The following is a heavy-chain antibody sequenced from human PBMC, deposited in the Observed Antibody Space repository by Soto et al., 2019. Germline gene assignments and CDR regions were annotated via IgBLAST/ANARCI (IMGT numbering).Heavy chain of an antibody. D-gene: IGHD4-4*01. Sequence: VSVKVSCKASGYPFTGPYIYWVRQAPGQGLEWMGFINPSSGGTEFAEKFQGRVTVTRDTSIRTVFLELNSLTSDDTGVYFCARDFRTYSHGVDXRGQGTAVTVS. CDR3: ARDFRTYSHGVDX. CDR2: INPSSGGT. V-gene: IGHV1-2*02. CDR1: GYPFTGPY. J-gene: IGHJ6*02.